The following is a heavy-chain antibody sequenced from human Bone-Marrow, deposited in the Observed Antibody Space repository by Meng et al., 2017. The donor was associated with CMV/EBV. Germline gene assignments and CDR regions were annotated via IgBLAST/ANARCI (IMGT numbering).Heavy chain of an antibody. V-gene: IGHV4-34*01. CDR2: INHSGST. CDR1: GGSFSGYY. Sequence: GSLRLSCAVYGGSFSGYYWSWIRQPPGKGLEWLGEINHSGSTNYNPSLKSRVTISVDTSKNQFSLKLSSVTAADTALYYCARGNDKNYSGRRRYYYYGMDVWAQGTTVTVSS. D-gene: IGHD1-26*01. CDR3: ARGNDKNYSGRRRYYYYGMDV. J-gene: IGHJ6*02.